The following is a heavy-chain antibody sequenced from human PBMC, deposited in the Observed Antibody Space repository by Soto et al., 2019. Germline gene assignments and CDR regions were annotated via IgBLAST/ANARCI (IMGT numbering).Heavy chain of an antibody. J-gene: IGHJ4*02. Sequence: QVQLVQSGAEVKKPGSSVKVSCKTSGGTFSTYSIVWVRQAPGEGLEWMGGIIPIFGTANYAQKFQDRVTLTAEKSTTTAFMELSSLKSEDTAMYYCASSSGNNYGVGTNYYFDYWGQGTLVTVSS. V-gene: IGHV1-69*06. CDR1: GGTFSTYS. CDR3: ASSSGNNYGVGTNYYFDY. CDR2: IIPIFGTA. D-gene: IGHD1-26*01.